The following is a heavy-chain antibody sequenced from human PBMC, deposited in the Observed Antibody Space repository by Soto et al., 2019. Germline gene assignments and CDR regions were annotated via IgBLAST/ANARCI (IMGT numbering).Heavy chain of an antibody. V-gene: IGHV1-2*02. Sequence: QVQLVQSGAEVKKPGASVKVSCKAPRYIFTAYFMHWVRQAPGQVLEWMGWINPNNGATHYGLSFQGRVTITRDSSISTAYMELSSLRSDDTAVYYCAPHEPGARFDPWGQGTLVIVSS. CDR1: RYIFTAYF. CDR3: APHEPGARFDP. J-gene: IGHJ5*02. CDR2: INPNNGAT.